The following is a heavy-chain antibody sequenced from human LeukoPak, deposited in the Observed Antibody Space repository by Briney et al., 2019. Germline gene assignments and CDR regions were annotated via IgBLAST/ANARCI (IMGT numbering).Heavy chain of an antibody. CDR3: AKYDNDFWSGYPGSYYYYYMDV. CDR1: GFTFDDYG. CDR2: INWNGGST. J-gene: IGHJ6*03. V-gene: IGHV3-20*04. D-gene: IGHD3-3*01. Sequence: GGSLRLSCAASGFTFDDYGMSWVRHAPGKGLEWVSGINWNGGSTGYADSVKGRFRISRDNAKNSLYLQMNSLRAEDTALYYCAKYDNDFWSGYPGSYYYYYMDVWGKGTTVTVSS.